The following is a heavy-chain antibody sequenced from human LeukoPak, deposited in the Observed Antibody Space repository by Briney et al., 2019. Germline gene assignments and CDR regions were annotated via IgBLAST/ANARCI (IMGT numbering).Heavy chain of an antibody. CDR1: GFTFSSYA. Sequence: GGSLRLSCAASGFTFSSYAMSWVRQAPGKGLEWVSAISGSGGSTYYADSVKGRFTISRDNSKNTLYLQMNSLRAEDTAVYYCAKDLEVVVVSAGDAFDMWGQGTMVTVSS. CDR3: AKDLEVVVVSAGDAFDM. D-gene: IGHD2-15*01. V-gene: IGHV3-23*01. CDR2: ISGSGGST. J-gene: IGHJ3*02.